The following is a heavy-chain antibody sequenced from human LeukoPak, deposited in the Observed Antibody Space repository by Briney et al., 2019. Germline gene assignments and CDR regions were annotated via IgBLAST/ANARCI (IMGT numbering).Heavy chain of an antibody. Sequence: PGRSLRLSCAASGFTFSSYAMHWVRQAPGKGLEWVAVISYDGSNKYYADSVKGRFTISRDNSKNTLYLQMNSLRAEDTAVYYCARSWLLYCPHYWGQGTLVTVSS. CDR2: ISYDGSNK. D-gene: IGHD3-3*01. CDR1: GFTFSSYA. J-gene: IGHJ4*02. CDR3: ARSWLLYCPHY. V-gene: IGHV3-30-3*01.